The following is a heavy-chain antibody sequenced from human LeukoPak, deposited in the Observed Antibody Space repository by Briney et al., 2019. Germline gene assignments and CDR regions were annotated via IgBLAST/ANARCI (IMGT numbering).Heavy chain of an antibody. Sequence: ASVKVSCKASGYTFTSYDINWVRQATGQGLEWMGWMNPNSGNTVYAQKFQGRVTMTRNTSISTAYMELSSLRSEDTAVYYCARGAYYYDILTGYYYWGQGTLVTVSS. V-gene: IGHV1-8*01. CDR3: ARGAYYYDILTGYYY. CDR1: GYTFTSYD. J-gene: IGHJ4*02. CDR2: MNPNSGNT. D-gene: IGHD3-9*01.